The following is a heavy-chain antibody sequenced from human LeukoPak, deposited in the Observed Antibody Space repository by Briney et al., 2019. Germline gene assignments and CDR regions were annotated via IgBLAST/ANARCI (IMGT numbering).Heavy chain of an antibody. CDR1: GVSISDYH. CDR3: ARMYSGTSYYFDF. CDR2: FSYSGST. D-gene: IGHD1-26*01. Sequence: SQTLSLTCTVSGVSISDYHWIWIRQPPAKGLEWMGYFSYSGSTRYNPSLKSRVTMSVDTSKNQFSLRLISVAAADTAVYYCARMYSGTSYYFDFWGQGTLVTVSS. V-gene: IGHV4-59*01. J-gene: IGHJ4*02.